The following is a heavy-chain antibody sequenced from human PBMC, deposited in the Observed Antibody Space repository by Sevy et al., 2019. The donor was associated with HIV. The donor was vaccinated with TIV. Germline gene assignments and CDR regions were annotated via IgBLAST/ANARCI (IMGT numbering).Heavy chain of an antibody. Sequence: GGSLRLSCVASGFTLSTYEMNWVRQAPGKGPEWVSHISTSGSAIYYADSVKGRFTISRDNAKNSLYLQMNSLRAEDTALYYCARESSDLRMDVWGKGTTVTVSS. J-gene: IGHJ6*04. D-gene: IGHD3-22*01. CDR3: ARESSDLRMDV. V-gene: IGHV3-48*03. CDR1: GFTLSTYE. CDR2: ISTSGSAI.